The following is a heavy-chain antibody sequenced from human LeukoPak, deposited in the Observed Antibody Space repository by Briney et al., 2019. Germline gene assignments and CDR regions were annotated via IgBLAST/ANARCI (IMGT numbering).Heavy chain of an antibody. V-gene: IGHV3-33*01. D-gene: IGHD3-3*01. J-gene: IGHJ4*02. CDR3: ARAALDF. CDR2: IWYDGSNK. Sequence: PGGSLRLSCAASGFTFSSYGMHWVRQAPGKGLEWVAVIWYDGSNKYYADSVKGRFTISRDNSKNTLYPQMNSLRAEGTAVYYCARAALDFWGEGTLVTVSS. CDR1: GFTFSSYG.